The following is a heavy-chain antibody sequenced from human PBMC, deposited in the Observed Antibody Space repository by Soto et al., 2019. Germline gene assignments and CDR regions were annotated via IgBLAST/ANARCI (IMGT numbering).Heavy chain of an antibody. Sequence: PGESLKISCNGSGYNFHTYWIAWVRQVPGKGLEWMGFIYPHDSDTRYSPSFRGQVTISADKSINTAYLQWTSLKASDTAIYFCARPTDYHYGMQVWGQGTTVTVSS. J-gene: IGHJ6*02. CDR1: GYNFHTYW. CDR2: IYPHDSDT. V-gene: IGHV5-51*01. D-gene: IGHD4-17*01. CDR3: ARPTDYHYGMQV.